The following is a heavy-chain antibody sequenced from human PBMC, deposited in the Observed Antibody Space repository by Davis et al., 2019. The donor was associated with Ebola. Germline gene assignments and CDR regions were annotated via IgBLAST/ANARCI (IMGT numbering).Heavy chain of an antibody. CDR2: IYPGDSDT. CDR1: GYNFATYW. D-gene: IGHD6-19*01. J-gene: IGHJ3*02. Sequence: TVSCKGSGYNFATYWIGWVRQMPGKGLEWMGIIYPGDSDTRYSPSFQGQVTISADKSISTAYLQWSSLKASDTAIYYCALLPYRSTWNDGFDIWGQGTMVTVSS. CDR3: ALLPYRSTWNDGFDI. V-gene: IGHV5-51*01.